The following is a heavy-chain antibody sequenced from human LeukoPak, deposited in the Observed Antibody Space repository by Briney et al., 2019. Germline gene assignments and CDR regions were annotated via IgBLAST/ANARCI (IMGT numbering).Heavy chain of an antibody. CDR3: ARADIVVVPARYNWFDP. D-gene: IGHD2-2*01. V-gene: IGHV1-2*02. Sequence: ASVKVSCKASGYTFTRYYMHWVRQAPGQGLEWMGWINPNSGGTNYAQKFQGRVTMTRDTSISTAYMELSRLRSDDTAVYYCARADIVVVPARYNWFDPWGQGTLVTVSS. J-gene: IGHJ5*02. CDR2: INPNSGGT. CDR1: GYTFTRYY.